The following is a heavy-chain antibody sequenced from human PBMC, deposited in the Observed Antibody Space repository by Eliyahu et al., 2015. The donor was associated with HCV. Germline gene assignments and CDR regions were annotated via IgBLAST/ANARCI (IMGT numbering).Heavy chain of an antibody. V-gene: IGHV1-2*06. Sequence: QVQLVQSGAEVKKPGASVKVSCKASGYXFTGYFMHXVRQAPGQGLEWMGRINPYTGDTICAQKFQGRVTMTRDTSISTSYMDLSSLRSDDTAVYYCASLGNCHFGGCESPLGTFDIWGQGTMVTVSS. J-gene: IGHJ3*02. CDR2: INPYTGDT. CDR1: GYXFTGYF. D-gene: IGHD2-21*01. CDR3: ASLGNCHFGGCESPLGTFDI.